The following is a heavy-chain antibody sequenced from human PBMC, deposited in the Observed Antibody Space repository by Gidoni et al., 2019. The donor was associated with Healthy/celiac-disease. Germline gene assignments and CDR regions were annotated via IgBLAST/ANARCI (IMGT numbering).Heavy chain of an antibody. D-gene: IGHD2-2*01. CDR2: IYYSGST. Sequence: QLQLQESGPGLVKPSETMSLSCTGSGSSISSSSSYWGWIRQPPGKGLEWIGSIYYSGSTYYTPSLKSRVTISVDTSKNQFSLELSSVTAADTAVYYCARSIVVVPAAIPDWFDPWGQGTLVTVSS. V-gene: IGHV4-39*01. J-gene: IGHJ5*02. CDR3: ARSIVVVPAAIPDWFDP. CDR1: GSSISSSSSY.